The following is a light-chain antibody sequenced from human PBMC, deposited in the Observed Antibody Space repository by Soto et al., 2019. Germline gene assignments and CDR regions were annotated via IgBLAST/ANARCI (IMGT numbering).Light chain of an antibody. Sequence: QSALTHPASVSWAPGQSITISCTGTSRDVGGYDYVSWYQQHPGKAPKLMIYDVSNRPSGVSDHFSGSKSGNTASLTISGLQAEDEADYYCTSYTSSRTLVFGTGTKVTVL. CDR1: SRDVGGYDY. CDR3: TSYTSSRTLV. J-gene: IGLJ1*01. CDR2: DVS. V-gene: IGLV2-14*01.